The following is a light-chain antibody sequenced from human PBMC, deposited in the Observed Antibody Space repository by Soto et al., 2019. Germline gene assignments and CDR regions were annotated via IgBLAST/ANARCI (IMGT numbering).Light chain of an antibody. Sequence: AIRLTQSPSSFSASTGDRVSITCRASQGISSYLAWYQQKPGKAPKLLIYAASTLQSGVPSRFSGSGSGTDFTLTVSCLQSEDFATYYCQQYKSYRAFGQGTKVDIK. CDR1: QGISSY. CDR3: QQYKSYRA. CDR2: AAS. V-gene: IGKV1-8*01. J-gene: IGKJ1*01.